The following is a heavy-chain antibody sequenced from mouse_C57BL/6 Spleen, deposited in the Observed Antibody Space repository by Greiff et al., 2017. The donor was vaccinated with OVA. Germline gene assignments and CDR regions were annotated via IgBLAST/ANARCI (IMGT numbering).Heavy chain of an antibody. V-gene: IGHV1-7*01. J-gene: IGHJ3*01. CDR1: GYTFTSYW. Sequence: VQLQQSGAELAKPGASVKLSCKASGYTFTSYWMHWVKQRPGQGLEWIGYINPSSGYTKYNQKFKDKATLTSDKSSSTAYMQLSSLTYNDSAVYYCARCCYDNESDWFAYWGQGTLVTVSA. D-gene: IGHD2-4*01. CDR2: INPSSGYT. CDR3: ARCCYDNESDWFAY.